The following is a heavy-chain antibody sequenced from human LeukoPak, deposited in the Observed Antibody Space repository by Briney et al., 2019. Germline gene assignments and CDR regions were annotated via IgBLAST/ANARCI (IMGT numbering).Heavy chain of an antibody. J-gene: IGHJ4*02. CDR3: ARVDDYGGNSVGY. V-gene: IGHV1-46*01. CDR1: GCSFTTYY. Sequence: ASVKVSCKASGCSFTTYYMHWMRQAPGQGLEWMGTMNPRGGSTNYAQKFQGRVTMIRDPSTSTVYMELSSLRFEDTAVYYCARVDDYGGNSVGYWGQGTLVTVSS. D-gene: IGHD4-23*01. CDR2: MNPRGGST.